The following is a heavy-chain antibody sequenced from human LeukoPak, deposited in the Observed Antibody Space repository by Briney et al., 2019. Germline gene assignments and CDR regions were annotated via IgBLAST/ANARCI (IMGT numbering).Heavy chain of an antibody. CDR2: ISGSGGST. D-gene: IGHD2-2*01. CDR3: AKSLARDCSSTSCPKHYYYYYGMDV. Sequence: PGGSLRLSCAASGFTFSSYAMSWVRQAPGKGLEWVSAISGSGGSTYYADSVKGGFTISRDNSKNTLYLQMNSLRAEDTAVYYCAKSLARDCSSTSCPKHYYYYYGMDVWGQGTTVTVS. CDR1: GFTFSSYA. J-gene: IGHJ6*02. V-gene: IGHV3-23*01.